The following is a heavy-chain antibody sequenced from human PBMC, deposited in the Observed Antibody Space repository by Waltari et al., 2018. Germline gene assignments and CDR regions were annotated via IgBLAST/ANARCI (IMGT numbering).Heavy chain of an antibody. J-gene: IGHJ3*02. Sequence: QVQLVQSGAEVKKPGASVKVPCKASGYTFTGYYMHWVRQAPGQGLEWMGRINPNSGGTNYAQKFQGRVTMTRDTSISTAYMELSRLRSDDTAVYYCAADSSSWYRNAFDIWGQGTMVTVSS. CDR2: INPNSGGT. CDR3: AADSSSWYRNAFDI. CDR1: GYTFTGYY. D-gene: IGHD6-13*01. V-gene: IGHV1-2*06.